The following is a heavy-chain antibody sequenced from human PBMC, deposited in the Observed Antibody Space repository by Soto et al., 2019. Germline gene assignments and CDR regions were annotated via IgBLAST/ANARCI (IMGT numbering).Heavy chain of an antibody. CDR2: ISYSGDT. CDR1: GGSISSGGHY. V-gene: IGHV4-31*03. D-gene: IGHD2-21*01. J-gene: IGHJ4*02. Sequence: SETLSLTCSVSGGSISSGGHYWNGIRHHPGKGLEWIGYISYSGDTYFNPSLKSRVNISLDTSRNEFSLRLESVTAADTAVYYCARDGGGNIWYYFASWGPGILVTASS. CDR3: ARDGGGNIWYYFAS.